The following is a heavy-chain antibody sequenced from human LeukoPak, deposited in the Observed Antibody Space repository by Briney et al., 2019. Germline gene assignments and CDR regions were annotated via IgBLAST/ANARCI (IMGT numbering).Heavy chain of an antibody. D-gene: IGHD6-13*01. CDR2: IYYSGST. CDR3: ARGSSSWMDYYMDV. J-gene: IGHJ6*03. Sequence: SQTLSLTCVVSGGSISSGGYSWTWIRQPPGKGLEWIGHIYYSGSTYYNPSLKSRVAISVDTSKNQFSLKLSSMTAADAAVYFCARGSSSWMDYYMDVWGKGTTVTVSS. CDR1: GGSISSGGYS. V-gene: IGHV4-30-4*07.